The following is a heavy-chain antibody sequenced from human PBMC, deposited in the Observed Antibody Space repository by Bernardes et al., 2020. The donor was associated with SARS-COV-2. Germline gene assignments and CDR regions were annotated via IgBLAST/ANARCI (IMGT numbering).Heavy chain of an antibody. D-gene: IGHD3-3*01. Sequence: SGPTLVKPTQTLTLTCTFSGFSLSTSGVGVGWIRQPPGKALEWLALIYWDDDKRYSPSLKSRLTITKDTSKNQVVLTMTNMDPVDTATYYCAHNERTYYDFWSGYGDYYGMDVWGQGTTVTVSS. CDR1: GFSLSTSGVG. V-gene: IGHV2-5*02. CDR3: AHNERTYYDFWSGYGDYYGMDV. J-gene: IGHJ6*02. CDR2: IYWDDDK.